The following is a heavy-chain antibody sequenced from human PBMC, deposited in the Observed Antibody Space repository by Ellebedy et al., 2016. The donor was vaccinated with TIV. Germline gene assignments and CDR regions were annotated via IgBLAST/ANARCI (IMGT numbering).Heavy chain of an antibody. J-gene: IGHJ4*02. CDR2: IKSKTDAGTR. D-gene: IGHD7-27*01. Sequence: GESLKISCSASGFTFSSHAMHWVRQAPGKGLEWVGRIKSKTDAGTRDFAAPVKGRFHISRDDSKSTVYLQMTSLKIEDTAVYYCSAGTGKTDFDYWGQGTLVTVSS. CDR3: SAGTGKTDFDY. V-gene: IGHV3-15*01. CDR1: GFTFSSHA.